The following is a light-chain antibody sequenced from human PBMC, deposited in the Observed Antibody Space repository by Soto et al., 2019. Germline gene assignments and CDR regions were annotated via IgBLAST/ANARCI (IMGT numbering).Light chain of an antibody. V-gene: IGLV2-14*04. Sequence: FPVECRRISYTGTSSDVGGYNYVSWYQQHPGKAPKLMISDVSNRPSGVSNRFSGSKSGNTASLTISGLQTEDEADYYCSSYTPSSTYVFGTGTKVTVL. CDR1: SSDVGGYNY. CDR3: SSYTPSSTYV. CDR2: DVS. J-gene: IGLJ1*01.